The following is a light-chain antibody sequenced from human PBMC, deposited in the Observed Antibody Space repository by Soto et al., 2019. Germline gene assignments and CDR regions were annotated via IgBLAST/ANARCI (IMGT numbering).Light chain of an antibody. Sequence: QSVLAQPPSASGTPGQRVTISCSGRSSNIGSNTVNWYQQLPGTAPKLLIYSNNLRPSGVPDRFSGSKSGTSASLAISGLQSEDEADYYCATWDDSLNGVVFGGGTKLTVL. CDR1: SSNIGSNT. J-gene: IGLJ2*01. CDR2: SNN. V-gene: IGLV1-44*01. CDR3: ATWDDSLNGVV.